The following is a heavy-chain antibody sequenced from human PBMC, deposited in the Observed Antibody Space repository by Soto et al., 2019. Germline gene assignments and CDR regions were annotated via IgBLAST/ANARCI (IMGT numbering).Heavy chain of an antibody. CDR2: ISYDGSNK. CDR1: GFTFSSYG. CDR3: AMGNSLAARLDAFDI. V-gene: IGHV3-30*03. J-gene: IGHJ3*02. Sequence: GGSLRLSCAASGFTFSSYGMHWVRQAPGKGLEWVAVISYDGSNKYYADSVKGRFTISRDNSKNTLYLQMNSLRAEDTAVYYCAMGNSLAARLDAFDIWGQGTMVTVSS. D-gene: IGHD6-6*01.